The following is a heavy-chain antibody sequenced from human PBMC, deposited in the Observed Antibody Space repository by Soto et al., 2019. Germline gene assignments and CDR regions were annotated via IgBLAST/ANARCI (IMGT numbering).Heavy chain of an antibody. Sequence: QSQLQESGSGLVEPSQTLSLTCTVSGASISSGGYSWTWIRQPPGKGLEWIGYIYESGNTYYNSSLESRVTISLDVSKNQFSLKLNSVTAADTAVYYCARVGSADSGSYYIHDYWGQGSLVTVSS. J-gene: IGHJ4*02. V-gene: IGHV4-30-2*01. CDR3: ARVGSADSGSYYIHDY. CDR1: GASISSGGYS. D-gene: IGHD3-10*01. CDR2: IYESGNT.